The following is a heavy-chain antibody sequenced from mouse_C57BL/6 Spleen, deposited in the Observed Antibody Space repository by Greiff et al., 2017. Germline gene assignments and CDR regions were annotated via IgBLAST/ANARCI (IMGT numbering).Heavy chain of an antibody. CDR3: ASLYAMDY. CDR2: IYPGDGDT. CDR1: GYAFSSSW. V-gene: IGHV1-82*01. Sequence: VQLKESGPELVKPGASVKISCKASGYAFSSSWMNWVKQRPGKGLEWIGRIYPGDGDTNYNGKFKGKATLTADKSSSTAYMQLSSLTSEDSAVYFCASLYAMDYWGQGTSVTVSS. J-gene: IGHJ4*01.